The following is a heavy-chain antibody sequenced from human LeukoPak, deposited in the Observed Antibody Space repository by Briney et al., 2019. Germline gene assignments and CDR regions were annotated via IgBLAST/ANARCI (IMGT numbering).Heavy chain of an antibody. D-gene: IGHD3-10*01. J-gene: IGHJ6*02. CDR1: GGSISSDY. Sequence: PSETLSLTCTVSGGSISSDYWSWIRQPPGKGLEWIGYIYYSGSTNYNPSLKSRVTISVDTSKNQFSLKLSSVTAADTAVYYCARATREGSIGGIYYYYGMDVWGQGTTVTVSS. V-gene: IGHV4-59*01. CDR2: IYYSGST. CDR3: ARATREGSIGGIYYYYGMDV.